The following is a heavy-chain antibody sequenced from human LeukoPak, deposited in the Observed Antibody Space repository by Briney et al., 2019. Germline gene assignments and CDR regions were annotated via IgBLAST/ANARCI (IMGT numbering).Heavy chain of an antibody. D-gene: IGHD5-18*01. CDR1: GGSISSYY. CDR3: ARSSAMAIGFDY. J-gene: IGHJ4*02. V-gene: IGHV4-59*01. CDR2: IYYSGST. Sequence: SETLSLTCTVSGGSISSYYWSWIRQPPGKGLVWIGYIYYSGSTNYNPSLKSRVTISVDTSKNQFSLKLSSVTAADTAVYYCARSSAMAIGFDYWGQGTLVTVSS.